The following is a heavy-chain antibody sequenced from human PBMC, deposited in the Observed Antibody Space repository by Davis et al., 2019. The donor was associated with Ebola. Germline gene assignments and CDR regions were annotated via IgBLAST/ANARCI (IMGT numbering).Heavy chain of an antibody. D-gene: IGHD6-13*01. CDR3: ARTRAAAGKDGFDF. CDR1: GYKFTNYW. CDR2: IYPGDSDT. Sequence: GESLKISCKGSGYKFTNYWIGWVRQMPGKGLEWMGIIYPGDSDTRYSPSFQGQVTISVDKSISTAYLQWSSLKASDTAMYYCARTRAAAGKDGFDFWGQGALVSVSS. V-gene: IGHV5-51*01. J-gene: IGHJ4*02.